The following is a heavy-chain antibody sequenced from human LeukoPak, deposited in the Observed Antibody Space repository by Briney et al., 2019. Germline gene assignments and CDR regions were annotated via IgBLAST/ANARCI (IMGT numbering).Heavy chain of an antibody. CDR2: ISSSSSYI. Sequence: GGSLRLSCAASGFTFSSYSMNWVRQAPGKGLEWVSSISSSSSYIYYADSVKGRFTISRDNAKNSLYLQMNSLRAEDTAVYYCARATGIVGGNSYYYGMDVWGQGTTVTVSS. V-gene: IGHV3-21*01. J-gene: IGHJ6*02. CDR3: ARATGIVGGNSYYYGMDV. CDR1: GFTFSSYS. D-gene: IGHD1-26*01.